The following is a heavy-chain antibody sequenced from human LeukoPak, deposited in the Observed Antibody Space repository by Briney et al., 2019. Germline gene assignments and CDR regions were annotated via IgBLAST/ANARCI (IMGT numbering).Heavy chain of an antibody. J-gene: IGHJ4*02. CDR3: ARDPHIAAAGTIFDY. CDR1: GFTFSSCS. D-gene: IGHD6-13*01. CDR2: ISSSSTTR. V-gene: IGHV3-48*02. Sequence: PGGSLRLSCVVSGFTFSSCSMNWVRQAPGKGLEWVSYISSSSTTRYCADSVKGRFTISRDNAKNSLYLQMNSLRDEDSAAYYCARDPHIAAAGTIFDYWGQGTLVTVSS.